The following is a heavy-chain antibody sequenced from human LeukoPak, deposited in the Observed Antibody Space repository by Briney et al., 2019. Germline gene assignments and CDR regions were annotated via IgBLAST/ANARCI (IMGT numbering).Heavy chain of an antibody. CDR2: ISYDGSNK. CDR3: AKGSIVVVPAAGFDY. V-gene: IGHV3-30*18. CDR1: GFTFSSYG. D-gene: IGHD2-2*01. J-gene: IGHJ4*02. Sequence: HPGGSLRLSCAASGFTFSSYGMHWVRQAPGKGLEWVAVISYDGSNKYYADSVKGRFTISRDNSKNTLYLQMNSLRAEDTAVYYCAKGSIVVVPAAGFDYWGQGTLVTVSS.